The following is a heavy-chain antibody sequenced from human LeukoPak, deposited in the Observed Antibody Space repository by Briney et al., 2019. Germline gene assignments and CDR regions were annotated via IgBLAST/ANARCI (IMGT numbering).Heavy chain of an antibody. CDR2: IYHSGST. CDR1: GGSISRYY. CDR3: ARELRVVRGVAEPLFDY. D-gene: IGHD3-10*01. V-gene: IGHV4-59*12. Sequence: SETLSLTCTVSGGSISRYYWSWIRQPPGKGLEWIGSIYHSGSTYYNPSLKSRVTISVDTSKNQFSLKLSSVTAADTAVYYCARELRVVRGVAEPLFDYWGQGTLVTVSS. J-gene: IGHJ4*02.